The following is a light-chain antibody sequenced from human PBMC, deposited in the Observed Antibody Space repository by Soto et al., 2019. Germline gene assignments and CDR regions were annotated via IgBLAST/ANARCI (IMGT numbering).Light chain of an antibody. V-gene: IGKV3-11*01. CDR1: QSISSY. Sequence: EIVLTQSPATLSLSPGERATLSCRASQSISSYLAWYQQKPGQAPRLLIYDGSNRATGIPARFSGSGSETDFTLTISSLAPEDFASYYCQQRRSWPLTFGGGTKV. CDR2: DGS. J-gene: IGKJ4*01. CDR3: QQRRSWPLT.